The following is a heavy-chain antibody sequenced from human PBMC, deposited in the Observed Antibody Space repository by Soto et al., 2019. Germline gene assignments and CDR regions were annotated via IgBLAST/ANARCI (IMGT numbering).Heavy chain of an antibody. CDR3: ARDSRGDFWSGYFYCYGMDV. D-gene: IGHD3-3*01. J-gene: IGHJ6*02. V-gene: IGHV3-21*01. Sequence: GGSLRLSCAASGFTFSSYSMNWVRQAPGKGLEWVSSISSSSSYIYYADSVKGRFTISRDNAKNSLYLQMNSLRAEDTAVYYCARDSRGDFWSGYFYCYGMDVWGQGTTVTVSS. CDR2: ISSSSSYI. CDR1: GFTFSSYS.